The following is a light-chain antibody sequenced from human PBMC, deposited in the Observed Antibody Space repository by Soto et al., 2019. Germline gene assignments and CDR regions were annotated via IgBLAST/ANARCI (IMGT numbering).Light chain of an antibody. CDR1: QSVSNNY. V-gene: IGKV3-20*01. J-gene: IGKJ1*01. Sequence: EIVLTQSPGTLSLSPGERATLSCRASQSVSNNYLGWYQQRPGQTPRLLIYRASSRAPGIPDRFSGSGSGTDFTLTISRLEPEDFAVYYCQQYGSSLRTFGQGTKVE. CDR3: QQYGSSLRT. CDR2: RAS.